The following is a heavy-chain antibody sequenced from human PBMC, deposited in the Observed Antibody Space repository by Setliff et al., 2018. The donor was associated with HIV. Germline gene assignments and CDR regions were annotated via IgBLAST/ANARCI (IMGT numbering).Heavy chain of an antibody. J-gene: IGHJ3*02. Sequence: PSETLSLTCSVSGGSISSGDYYWTWIRQHPGKGLEWIGYISYSGNTYYNPSLKSRVTISVDTSKNQFSLKLSSVTAADTAVYFCARESPGSDYYSNAFDIWGQGTMVTV. CDR3: ARESPGSDYYSNAFDI. V-gene: IGHV4-31*03. CDR1: GGSISSGDYY. D-gene: IGHD3-22*01. CDR2: ISYSGNT.